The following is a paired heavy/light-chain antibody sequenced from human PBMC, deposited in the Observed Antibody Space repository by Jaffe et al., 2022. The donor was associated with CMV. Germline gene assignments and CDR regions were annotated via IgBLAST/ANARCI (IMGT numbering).Light chain of an antibody. CDR1: QSISAW. J-gene: IGKJ1*01. CDR2: KAS. Sequence: DIQMTQSPSTLSASVGDRVTITCRASQSISAWLAWYQQKPGKAPKLLIQKASNLESGVPSRFSGSGSGTEFTLTISGLQPDDFATYYCQQYSSYFTFGQGTKVEIK. V-gene: IGKV1-5*03. CDR3: QQYSSYFT.
Heavy chain of an antibody. Sequence: EVQLVESGGGLVQPGRSLRLSCAASGFTFGDYAMHWVRQVPGKGLEWVSSITWNGNSIYYMDSLKGRFTISRDNAKNSLYLQMNSLRTEDTAFYYCAKGGGYSSGWPFDSWGQGTLVTVSS. CDR2: ITWNGNSI. V-gene: IGHV3-9*01. CDR1: GFTFGDYA. CDR3: AKGGGYSSGWPFDS. D-gene: IGHD6-19*01. J-gene: IGHJ4*02.